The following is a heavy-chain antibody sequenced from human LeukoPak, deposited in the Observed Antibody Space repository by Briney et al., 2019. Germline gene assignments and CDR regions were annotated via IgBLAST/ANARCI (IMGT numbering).Heavy chain of an antibody. CDR3: ARVGGAAAHDAFDI. J-gene: IGHJ3*02. CDR2: VYTSGST. V-gene: IGHV4-61*02. Sequence: SETLSLTCTVSGGSIRSGSYYWSWIRQTAGKGLEWIGRVYTSGSTNYNPSLESRVTISVDTSKNQFSLKLSSVTAADTAVYYCARVGGAAAHDAFDIWGQGTMATVSS. D-gene: IGHD6-13*01. CDR1: GGSIRSGSYY.